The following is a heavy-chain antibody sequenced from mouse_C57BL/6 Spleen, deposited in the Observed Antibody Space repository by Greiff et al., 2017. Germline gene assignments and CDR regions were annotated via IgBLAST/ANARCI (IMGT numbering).Heavy chain of an antibody. CDR1: GYTFTSYW. CDR3: AMYYYGSSALWAIDY. D-gene: IGHD1-1*01. J-gene: IGHJ4*01. CDR2: IDPSDSYT. Sequence: QVQLKQPGAELVMPGASVKLSCKASGYTFTSYWMHWVKQRPGQGLEWIGEIDPSDSYTNYNQKFKGKATLTVDKSSSTAYMPLSSLTSEDSAVYYCAMYYYGSSALWAIDYWGQGTSVTVSS. V-gene: IGHV1-69*01.